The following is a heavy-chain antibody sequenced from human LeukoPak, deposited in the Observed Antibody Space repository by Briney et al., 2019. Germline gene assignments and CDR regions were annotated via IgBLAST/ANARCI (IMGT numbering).Heavy chain of an antibody. V-gene: IGHV3-21*01. J-gene: IGHJ5*02. CDR3: ARDRYYDSSGPHLGFDP. D-gene: IGHD3-22*01. CDR1: GFTFSSYS. Sequence: GGSLRLSCAASGFTFSSYSMNWVRQAPGKGLEWVSSISSSSSYIYYADSVKGRFTISRDNAKNSLYLQMNSLRAEDTAVYYCARDRYYDSSGPHLGFDPWGQGTLVTVS. CDR2: ISSSSSYI.